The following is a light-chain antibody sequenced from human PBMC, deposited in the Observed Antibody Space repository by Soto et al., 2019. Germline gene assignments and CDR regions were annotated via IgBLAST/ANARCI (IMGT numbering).Light chain of an antibody. CDR2: DVN. CDR1: SRYIGAYNF. CDR3: TSWTTSTTMI. V-gene: IGLV2-14*03. Sequence: QSVLTQPASVSGSPGQSITISCTGTSRYIGAYNFVSWYQQHPGKAPKLMLYDVNIRPSGVSNRFSGSKSGNTASLTISGLQAEDEADYYCTSWTTSTTMIFGGGTKLTVL. J-gene: IGLJ2*01.